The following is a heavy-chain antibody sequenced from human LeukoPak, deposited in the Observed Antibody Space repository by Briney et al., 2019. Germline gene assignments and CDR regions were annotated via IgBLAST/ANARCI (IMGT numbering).Heavy chain of an antibody. Sequence: PSETLSLTCTVSGGSITTIPYNWGWIRQPPGKGLEWIGTISYVGTTYYEPSLKSRVTMSIDTSENQFSLNLNSATAADTAVYYCARHPTGYPNWFDSWGQGTLVIVSS. J-gene: IGHJ5*01. CDR3: ARHPTGYPNWFDS. D-gene: IGHD3-9*01. CDR2: ISYVGTT. CDR1: GGSITTIPYN. V-gene: IGHV4-39*01.